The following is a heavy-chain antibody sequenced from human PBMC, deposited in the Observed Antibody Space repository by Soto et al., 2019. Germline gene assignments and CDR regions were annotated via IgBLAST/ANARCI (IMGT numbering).Heavy chain of an antibody. CDR1: GGSINSGAYY. D-gene: IGHD5-18*01. CDR2: IYYSGST. Sequence: PSETLSLTCTVSGGSINSGAYYRGWIRQPPGKGLEWIGKIYYSGSTYYNPSLKSRVTISVDMSKNQFSLKLSSVTAADTAVYYCARVDRRGYSYGPLDYWGQGGLVTVSS. V-gene: IGHV4-39*07. J-gene: IGHJ4*02. CDR3: ARVDRRGYSYGPLDY.